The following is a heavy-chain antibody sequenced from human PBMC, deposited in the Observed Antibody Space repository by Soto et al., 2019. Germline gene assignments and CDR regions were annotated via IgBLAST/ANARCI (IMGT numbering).Heavy chain of an antibody. CDR2: IIPIFNST. D-gene: IGHD4-17*01. J-gene: IGHJ5*02. Sequence: GASVKVSCKVSGSRFSNYVISWVRQAPGHGLEWLGRIIPIFNSTNYAQKFQGRVTITADESTSTAYMELSSLRSEDTAVYYCARDKSTTTVTTFWFDPWGQGTLVTVSS. V-gene: IGHV1-69*13. CDR3: ARDKSTTTVTTFWFDP. CDR1: GSRFSNYV.